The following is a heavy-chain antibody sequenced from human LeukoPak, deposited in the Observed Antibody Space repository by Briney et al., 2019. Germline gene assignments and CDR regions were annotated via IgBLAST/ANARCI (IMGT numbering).Heavy chain of an antibody. CDR3: ARVEGYGDYA. CDR1: AFTFNTCS. D-gene: IGHD4-17*01. J-gene: IGHJ5*02. Sequence: GGSLRLSCAASAFTFNTCSMNWVRQAPGKGLEWVSYISSTSSTIYYADSVKGRFTISRDNAKNSLYLQMNSLRVEDTAVYYCARVEGYGDYAWGQGTLVTVSS. CDR2: ISSTSSTI. V-gene: IGHV3-48*01.